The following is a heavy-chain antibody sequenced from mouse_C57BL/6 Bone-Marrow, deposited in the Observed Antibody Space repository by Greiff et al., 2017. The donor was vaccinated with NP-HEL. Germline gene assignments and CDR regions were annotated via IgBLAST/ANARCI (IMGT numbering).Heavy chain of an antibody. V-gene: IGHV2-2*01. D-gene: IGHD1-1*01. CDR3: AGYYGSSYFSYWYFDV. J-gene: IGHJ1*03. Sequence: QVQLQQSGPGLVQPSQSLSITCTVSGFSLTSYGVHWVRQSPGKGLEWLGVIWSGGSTDYNAAIISRLSISKDNSKSQAFFKMNSLQADDTAIYYCAGYYGSSYFSYWYFDVWGTGTTVTVSS. CDR2: IWSGGST. CDR1: GFSLTSYG.